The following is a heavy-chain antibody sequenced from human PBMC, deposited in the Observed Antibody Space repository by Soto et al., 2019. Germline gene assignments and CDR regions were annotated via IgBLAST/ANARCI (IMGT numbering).Heavy chain of an antibody. CDR2: IYYSGST. D-gene: IGHD1-26*01. CDR1: GGSISSYY. CDR3: ARAGIVGATWRSYYYYGMDA. V-gene: IGHV4-59*01. J-gene: IGHJ6*02. Sequence: SETLSLTCTVSGGSISSYYWSWIRQPPGKGLVWIGYIYYSGSTNYNPSLKSRVTISVDTSKNQFSLKLSSVTAADTAVYYCARAGIVGATWRSYYYYGMDAWGHGTTVTVSS.